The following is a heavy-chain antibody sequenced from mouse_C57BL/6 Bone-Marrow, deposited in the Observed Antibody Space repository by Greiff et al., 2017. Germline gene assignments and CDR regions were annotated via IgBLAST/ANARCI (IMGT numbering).Heavy chain of an antibody. J-gene: IGHJ3*01. V-gene: IGHV5-6*01. D-gene: IGHD1-1*01. CDR2: ISSGGSYT. Sequence: EVHLVESGGDLVKPGGSLKLSCAASGFTFSSYGMSWVRQTPDKRLEWVATISSGGSYTYYPDSVKGRFTISRDNAKNTLYLQMSSLKSEDTAMYYCAREFTTVVATPPFAYWGQGTLVTVSA. CDR3: AREFTTVVATPPFAY. CDR1: GFTFSSYG.